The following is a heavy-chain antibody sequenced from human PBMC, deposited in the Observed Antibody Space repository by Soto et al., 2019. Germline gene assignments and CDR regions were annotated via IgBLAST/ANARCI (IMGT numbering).Heavy chain of an antibody. CDR3: ATNGAVTTPFDS. CDR2: IFYSGST. J-gene: IGHJ4*02. V-gene: IGHV4-30-4*01. D-gene: IGHD4-17*01. Sequence: SETLSLTCTVSGGSVNRADYYWSWIRQPPGKGLEWIGYIFYSGSTYSNPSLKSGVSISVDTSKNQFSLKLSSVTAADTAVYYCATNGAVTTPFDSWGQGTLVTVSS. CDR1: GGSVNRADYY.